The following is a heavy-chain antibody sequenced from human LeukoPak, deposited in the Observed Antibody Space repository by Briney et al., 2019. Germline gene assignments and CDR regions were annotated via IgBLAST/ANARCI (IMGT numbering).Heavy chain of an antibody. Sequence: ASVKVSFKASGYTFTGYYMHWVRQAPGQGLEWMGRINPNSGGTNYAQKFHGRVTMTSDTSISTAYMELSRLRSDDTAVYYCARDIGIRYPGGGYWGQGTLVTVSS. CDR1: GYTFTGYY. J-gene: IGHJ4*02. V-gene: IGHV1-2*06. CDR3: ARDIGIRYPGGGY. CDR2: INPNSGGT. D-gene: IGHD3-9*01.